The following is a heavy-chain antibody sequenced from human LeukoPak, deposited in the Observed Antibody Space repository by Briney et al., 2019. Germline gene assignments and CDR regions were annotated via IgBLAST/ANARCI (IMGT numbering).Heavy chain of an antibody. D-gene: IGHD1-26*01. V-gene: IGHV3-30-3*01. CDR3: AGSIVGASWGYFDC. CDR1: GLTFSNYA. Sequence: GGSLRLSCAVSGLTFSNYAMHWVRQAPGKGLEWLAVISYDGSNKDYADSVKGRFTISRDHSKNTLDLQMDSLGDEDTAVYYCAGSIVGASWGYFDCWGQGTLVTVSS. CDR2: ISYDGSNK. J-gene: IGHJ4*02.